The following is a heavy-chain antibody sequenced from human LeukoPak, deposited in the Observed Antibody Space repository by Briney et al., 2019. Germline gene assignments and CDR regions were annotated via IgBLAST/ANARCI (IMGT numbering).Heavy chain of an antibody. CDR3: ARDQEYYDFWSGYRYYYYMDV. V-gene: IGHV3-48*03. D-gene: IGHD3-3*01. CDR2: ISSSGSTI. CDR1: GFTFSSYE. J-gene: IGHJ6*03. Sequence: GGSLRLSCAASGFTFSSYEMNWVRQAPGKGLEWVSYISSSGSTIYYADSVKGRFTISRDNAKNSLYLQMNSLRAEDTAVYYCARDQEYYDFWSGYRYYYYMDVWGKGTTVTVSS.